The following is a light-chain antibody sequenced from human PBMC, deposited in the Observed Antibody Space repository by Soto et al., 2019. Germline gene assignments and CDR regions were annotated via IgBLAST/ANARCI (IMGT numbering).Light chain of an antibody. CDR3: QQCYSYPWT. CDR1: QSVSSN. J-gene: IGKJ1*01. V-gene: IGKV3-15*01. CDR2: GAS. Sequence: EIVMTQSPATLSVSPGERATLSCRASQSVSSNLAWYQQKPGQAPRLLIYGASTRATGIPARFSGSGSGTEFTLTISSLQPDDFATYHCQQCYSYPWTFGQGTKVEVK.